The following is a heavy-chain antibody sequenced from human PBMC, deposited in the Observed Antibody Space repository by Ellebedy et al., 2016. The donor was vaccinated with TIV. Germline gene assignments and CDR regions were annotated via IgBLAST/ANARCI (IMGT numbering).Heavy chain of an antibody. CDR2: INSDESST. Sequence: PGGSLRLSCAASGFTFSSSAMSWVRQAPGTGLVWVARINSDESSTTYADSVKGRFTISRDNAKNTLYLQMNSLRAEDTAVYYCARGRTTGIWGQGTLVTVSS. V-gene: IGHV3-74*01. D-gene: IGHD1-14*01. CDR1: GFTFSSSA. CDR3: ARGRTTGI. J-gene: IGHJ4*02.